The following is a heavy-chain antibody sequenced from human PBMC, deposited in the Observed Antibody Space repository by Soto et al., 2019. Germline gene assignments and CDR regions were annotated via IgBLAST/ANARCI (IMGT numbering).Heavy chain of an antibody. J-gene: IGHJ4*02. Sequence: QVQLVESGGGLVKPGGSLRLSGAASGFTFSDYYMSWIRLAPGKGLEWVSYISSSESYTNYADSMKGRFTISRDNAKNSLYLQMNSLRAEDTAVYYCARSLWGGRGYFDYWGQGTLVTVSS. CDR3: ARSLWGGRGYFDY. CDR2: ISSSESYT. CDR1: GFTFSDYY. D-gene: IGHD3-10*01. V-gene: IGHV3-11*05.